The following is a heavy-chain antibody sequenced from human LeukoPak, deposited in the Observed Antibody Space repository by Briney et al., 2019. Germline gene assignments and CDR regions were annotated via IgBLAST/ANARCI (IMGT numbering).Heavy chain of an antibody. D-gene: IGHD1-26*01. CDR3: ARSGRGGAFDI. J-gene: IGHJ3*02. V-gene: IGHV3-48*03. CDR1: GFTFSSYE. Sequence: PGGSLRLSCAASGFTFSSYEMNWVRQAPGKGLEWVSCISSSGSTIYYADSVRGRFTISRDNAKNTQNLQMNSLRAEDTAVYYCARSGRGGAFDIWGQGTMVTVSS. CDR2: ISSSGSTI.